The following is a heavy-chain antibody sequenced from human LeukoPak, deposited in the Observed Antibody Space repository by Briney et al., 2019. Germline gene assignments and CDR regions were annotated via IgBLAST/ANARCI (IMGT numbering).Heavy chain of an antibody. CDR2: INHSGST. J-gene: IGHJ4*02. CDR3: ASGQAAAGDMGY. Sequence: SETLSLTCAVYGESFSGYYWSWIRQPPGKGLEWIGEINHSGSTNYNPSLKSRVTISVDTSKNQFSLKLSSVTAADTAVYYCASGQAAAGDMGYWGQGTLVTVSS. V-gene: IGHV4-34*01. D-gene: IGHD6-13*01. CDR1: GESFSGYY.